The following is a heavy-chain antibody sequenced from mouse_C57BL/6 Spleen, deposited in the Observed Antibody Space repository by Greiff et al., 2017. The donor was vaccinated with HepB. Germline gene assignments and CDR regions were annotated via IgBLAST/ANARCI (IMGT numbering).Heavy chain of an antibody. V-gene: IGHV5-4*03. Sequence: EVMLVESGGGLVKPGGSLKLSCAASGFTFSSYAMSWVRQTPEKRLEWVATISDGGSYTYYPDNVKGRFTISRDNAKNNLYLQMSHLKAEDTAMYDGARAPEDYGSEESWFAYWGQGTLVTVSA. CDR2: ISDGGSYT. CDR3: ARAPEDYGSEESWFAY. CDR1: GFTFSSYA. D-gene: IGHD1-1*01. J-gene: IGHJ3*01.